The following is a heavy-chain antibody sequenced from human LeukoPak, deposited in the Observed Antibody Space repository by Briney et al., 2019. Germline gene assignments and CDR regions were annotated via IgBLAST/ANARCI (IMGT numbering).Heavy chain of an antibody. D-gene: IGHD5-12*01. Sequence: LSLTCAVYGGSFSGYYWSWIRQPPGKGLEWVAVISYDGSNKYYADSVKGRFTITRDNSKNTLYLQMNSLRAEDTAVYYCARDAVIEERGYSGYEIVQINNLDYWGQGTLVTVSS. V-gene: IGHV3-30-3*01. CDR3: ARDAVIEERGYSGYEIVQINNLDY. J-gene: IGHJ4*02. CDR1: GGSFSGYY. CDR2: ISYDGSNK.